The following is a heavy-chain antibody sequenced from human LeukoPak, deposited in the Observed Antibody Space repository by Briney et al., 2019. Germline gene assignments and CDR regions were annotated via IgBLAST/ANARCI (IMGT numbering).Heavy chain of an antibody. CDR3: AKGFYDNSASGVFDI. CDR2: ISDSGGST. D-gene: IGHD3-22*01. Sequence: GGSLRLSCAASGFTFPSYAMSWVRQAPGKGLNWVSAISDSGGSTYYADSVKGRFTISRDNSKNTLHLQMNSLRAEDTAVYYCAKGFYDNSASGVFDIWGQGTMVTVSS. CDR1: GFTFPSYA. J-gene: IGHJ3*02. V-gene: IGHV3-23*01.